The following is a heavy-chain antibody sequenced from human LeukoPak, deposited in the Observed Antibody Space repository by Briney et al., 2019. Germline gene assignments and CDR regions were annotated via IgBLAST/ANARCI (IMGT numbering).Heavy chain of an antibody. V-gene: IGHV3-30*04. D-gene: IGHD1-7*01. J-gene: IGHJ6*02. Sequence: GGSLRLSCAASRFIFSNYAMHWVRQAPGKGLDWVAVISYHGRDQFYADSVKGRFTISRDSSKDTLYLQMNSLRAEDTAVYYCARENWNWRPHYYYGMDVWGQGTTVTVSS. CDR1: RFIFSNYA. CDR3: ARENWNWRPHYYYGMDV. CDR2: ISYHGRDQ.